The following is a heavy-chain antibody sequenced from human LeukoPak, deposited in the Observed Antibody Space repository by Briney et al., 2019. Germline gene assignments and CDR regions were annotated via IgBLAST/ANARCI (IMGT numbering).Heavy chain of an antibody. V-gene: IGHV3-48*02. Sequence: QSGGSLRLSCAASGFTFSSYSMNWVRQAPGKGLEWVSHITASGTAMFYADSVKGRFTISRDNAKNSLYLPMNSLRDEDTAVYYCASSGSYRFDYWGQGTLVTVSS. CDR3: ASSGSYRFDY. D-gene: IGHD1-26*01. J-gene: IGHJ4*02. CDR1: GFTFSSYS. CDR2: ITASGTAM.